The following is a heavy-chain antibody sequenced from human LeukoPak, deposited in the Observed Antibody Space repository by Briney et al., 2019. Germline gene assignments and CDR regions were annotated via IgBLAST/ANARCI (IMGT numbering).Heavy chain of an antibody. V-gene: IGHV1-46*01. J-gene: IGHJ3*02. CDR2: INPSGGST. CDR3: ARDKIPYYDFWSGYSPKEGAFDI. CDR1: GYTFTSYY. D-gene: IGHD3-3*01. Sequence: ASVKVSCKASGYTFTSYYMHWVRQAPGQGLEWMGIINPSGGSTSYAQKFQGRVTMTRDTSTSTVYMELSSLRPEDTAVYYCARDKIPYYDFWSGYSPKEGAFDIWGQGTMVTVSS.